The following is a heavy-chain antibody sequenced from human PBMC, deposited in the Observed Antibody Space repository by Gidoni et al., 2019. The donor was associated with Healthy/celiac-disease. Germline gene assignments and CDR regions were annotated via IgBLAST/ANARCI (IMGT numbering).Heavy chain of an antibody. D-gene: IGHD6-13*01. CDR3: ARDIVAGGTRGDY. V-gene: IGHV1-69*06. J-gene: IGHJ4*02. CDR2: AVPIFGTA. Sequence: MVVAVPIFGTANYAQKFQGRVTITADKSTSTAYMELSSRRSEDTAVDYCARDIVAGGTRGDYWGQGTLVTVSS.